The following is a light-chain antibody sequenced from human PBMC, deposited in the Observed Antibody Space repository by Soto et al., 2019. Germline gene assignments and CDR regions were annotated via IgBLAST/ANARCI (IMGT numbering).Light chain of an antibody. J-gene: IGKJ1*01. CDR1: QSISSS. CDR3: QHRSNWPRT. V-gene: IGKV3-11*01. Sequence: PGERTSLSCGASQSISSSFLAWYQQKPGQATRLLIYDASNRATGIPARVSGSGSGTDVTLTISSLEPEDFAVYYCQHRSNWPRTFGQGTKVDIK. CDR2: DAS.